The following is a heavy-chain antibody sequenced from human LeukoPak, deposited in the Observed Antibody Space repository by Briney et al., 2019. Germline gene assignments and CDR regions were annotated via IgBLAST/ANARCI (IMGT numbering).Heavy chain of an antibody. CDR3: AREDYYYDSKWGFDP. Sequence: PSETLSLTCTVSGYSISSGYYWGWIRQPPGKGLEWIGSIYHSGSTYYNPSLKSRVTISVDTSKNQFSLKLSSVTAAGTAVYYCAREDYYYDSKWGFDPWGQGTLVTVSS. V-gene: IGHV4-38-2*02. J-gene: IGHJ5*02. D-gene: IGHD3-22*01. CDR2: IYHSGST. CDR1: GYSISSGYY.